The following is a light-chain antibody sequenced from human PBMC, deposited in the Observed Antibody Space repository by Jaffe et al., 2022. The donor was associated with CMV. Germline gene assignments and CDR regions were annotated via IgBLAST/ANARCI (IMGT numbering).Light chain of an antibody. V-gene: IGKV3-11*01. J-gene: IGKJ4*01. CDR1: QSISRY. CDR3: QQRGSWPPWGY. Sequence: EIVLTQSPATLSLSPGERATLSCRASQSISRYLAWYQQKPGQAPRLLIYDTSNRATDIPARFSGSGSGTDFTLTISSLEPEDFAVYYCQQRGSWPPWGYFGGGTKVQIK. CDR2: DTS.